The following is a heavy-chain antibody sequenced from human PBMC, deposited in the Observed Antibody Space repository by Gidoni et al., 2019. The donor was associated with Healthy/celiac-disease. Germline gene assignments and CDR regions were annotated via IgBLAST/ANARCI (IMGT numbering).Heavy chain of an antibody. V-gene: IGHV3-23*01. CDR2: RA. D-gene: IGHD1-26*01. CDR3: AKGPVGLDY. Sequence: RAYYADSVKGRFTISRDNSKNTLYLQMNSLRAEDTAVYYCAKGPVGLDYWGQGTLVTVSS. J-gene: IGHJ4*02.